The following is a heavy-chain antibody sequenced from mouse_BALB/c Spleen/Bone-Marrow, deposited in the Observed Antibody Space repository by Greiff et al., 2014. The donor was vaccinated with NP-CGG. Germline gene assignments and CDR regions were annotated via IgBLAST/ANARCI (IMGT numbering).Heavy chain of an antibody. CDR3: TREDYGAY. J-gene: IGHJ3*01. V-gene: IGHV5-12-2*01. Sequence: EVMLVESGGGLVQPGGSLKLSCAASGFTFTSYTMSWVRQTPEKRLEWVAYISNGGGSTYYPDTVKGRFTISRDNAKNTLYLQMSSLKSEDTAIYYCTREDYGAYWGRGTLVTVSA. CDR1: GFTFTSYT. D-gene: IGHD2-4*01. CDR2: ISNGGGST.